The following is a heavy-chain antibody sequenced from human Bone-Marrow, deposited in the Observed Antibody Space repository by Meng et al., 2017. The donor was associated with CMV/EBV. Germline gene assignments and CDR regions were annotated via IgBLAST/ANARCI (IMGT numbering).Heavy chain of an antibody. CDR1: GFTFSSYW. CDR2: INSDGSST. V-gene: IGHV3-74*01. CDR3: VRELRFFEGLCVITGGMDV. J-gene: IGHJ6*02. Sequence: GESLKISCAASGFTFSSYWMHWVRQAPGKGLVWVSRINSDGSSTSYADSVKGRFTISRDNAKNTLYLQMNSLRAEDTAVYYCVRELRFFEGLCVITGGMDVWGQGTTVTVSS. D-gene: IGHD3-3*01.